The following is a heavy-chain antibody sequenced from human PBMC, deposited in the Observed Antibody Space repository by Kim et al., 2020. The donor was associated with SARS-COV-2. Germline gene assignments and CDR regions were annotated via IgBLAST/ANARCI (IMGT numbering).Heavy chain of an antibody. V-gene: IGHV3-33*01. CDR1: GFTFSSYG. CDR3: ARGTYYDYVWGSYRQTPHY. D-gene: IGHD3-16*02. CDR2: IWYDGSNK. Sequence: GGSLRLSCAASGFTFSSYGMHWVRQAPGKGLEWVAVIWYDGSNKYYADSVKGRFTISRDNSKNTLYLQMNSLRAEDTAVYYCARGTYYDYVWGSYRQTPHYWGQGTLVTVSS. J-gene: IGHJ4*02.